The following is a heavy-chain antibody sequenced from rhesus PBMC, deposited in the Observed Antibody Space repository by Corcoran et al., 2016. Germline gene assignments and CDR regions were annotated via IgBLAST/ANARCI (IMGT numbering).Heavy chain of an antibody. CDR2: VSGSGRIT. CDR1: GGSVNGYNW. Sequence: QVQLQESGPGLVKPSETLSLTCAVSGGSVNGYNWWSWIRKAPGKGLEWIGYVSGSGRITAYNPSLKRRVTSSTDTSKNQFSLKLRSVTSADTAVYYCARGSTVDSWGQGVLVTVS. CDR3: ARGSTVDS. V-gene: IGHV4-65*01. J-gene: IGHJ4*01.